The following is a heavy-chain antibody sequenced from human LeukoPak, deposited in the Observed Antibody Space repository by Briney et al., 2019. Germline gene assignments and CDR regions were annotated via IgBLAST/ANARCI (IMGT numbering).Heavy chain of an antibody. J-gene: IGHJ4*02. D-gene: IGHD6-19*01. CDR3: SRGSGWLSVY. CDR2: ISGGTT. CDR1: GFTFGDYL. Sequence: GGSLRLSCTASGFTFGDYLMSWFRQAPGKGLEWIGFISGGTTEYAASVKSRFTISRDDSTSIAYLQMNSLTTEDTAVYYCSRGSGWLSVYWGQGTLVTVSS. V-gene: IGHV3-49*03.